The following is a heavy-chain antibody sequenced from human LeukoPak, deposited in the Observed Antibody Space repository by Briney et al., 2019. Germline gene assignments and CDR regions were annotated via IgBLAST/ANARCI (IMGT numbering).Heavy chain of an antibody. Sequence: SETLSLTCTVSDGSINSYYWSWIRQPPGKGLEWIGYIYYSGSTNYNPSLKSRVTISVDTSKNQFSLKLSSVTAADTAVYYCARDRPSGRVDYWGQGTLVTVSS. J-gene: IGHJ4*02. CDR2: IYYSGST. V-gene: IGHV4-59*12. D-gene: IGHD3-10*01. CDR1: DGSINSYY. CDR3: ARDRPSGRVDY.